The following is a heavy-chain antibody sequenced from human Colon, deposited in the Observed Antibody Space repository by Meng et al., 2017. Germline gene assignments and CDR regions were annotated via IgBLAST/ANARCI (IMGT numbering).Heavy chain of an antibody. D-gene: IGHD3-22*01. V-gene: IGHV4-4*02. CDR3: ARNGFYSLGY. J-gene: IGHJ4*02. CDR1: CASITYDNW. CDR2: IHHGRGT. Sequence: HLLGRGPGLVKPSGTLSLTLAVPCASITYDNWWSWLRQPPGKGLEWIGEIHHGRGTNYNPALRSRVTFSLDKSRNQLSLTLTSVTAADTAVYYCARNGFYSLGYWGPGALVTVSS.